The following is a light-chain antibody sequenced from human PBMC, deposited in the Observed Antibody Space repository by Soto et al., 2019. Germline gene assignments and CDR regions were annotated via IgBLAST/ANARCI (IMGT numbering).Light chain of an antibody. CDR3: LQDYNYPRT. CDR1: QGIRND. Sequence: AIQRTQSPASLSGSVGDGVRIACRASQGIRNDLGWYQQKPGKAPKVLIYAASSLQSGVPSRFSGSGSGTDFTLTISSLQPEDFATYYCLQDYNYPRTFGQGTKVDTK. J-gene: IGKJ1*01. V-gene: IGKV1-6*01. CDR2: AAS.